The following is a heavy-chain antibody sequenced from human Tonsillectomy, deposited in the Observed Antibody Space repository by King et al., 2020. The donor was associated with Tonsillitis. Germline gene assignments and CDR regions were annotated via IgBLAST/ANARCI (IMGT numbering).Heavy chain of an antibody. D-gene: IGHD6-19*01. Sequence: VQLQQWGAGLLKPSETLSLTCAVYGGSFSGYYWSWIRQPPGKGLEWIGEINHSGSTNYNPSLKSRVTVSVDTSKNQFSLKLSYVTAADTAVYYCARSKQWLVRGGDAFDIWGQGTMVTVSS. CDR3: ARSKQWLVRGGDAFDI. CDR2: INHSGST. J-gene: IGHJ3*02. V-gene: IGHV4-34*01. CDR1: GGSFSGYY.